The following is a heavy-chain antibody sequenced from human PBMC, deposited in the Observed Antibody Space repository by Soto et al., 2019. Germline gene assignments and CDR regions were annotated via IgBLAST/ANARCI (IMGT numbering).Heavy chain of an antibody. V-gene: IGHV4-31*02. D-gene: IGHD5-12*01. CDR2: SYYSGST. CDR3: ARESGGYDSSTRYGLDV. J-gene: IGHJ6*02. Sequence: WTWSRQQPGKGLEWIGYSYYSGSTDYNPSLKSRATISVDRSKNQFSLNLTSVTAADTAIYYCARESGGYDSSTRYGLDVWGQGTTVTVS.